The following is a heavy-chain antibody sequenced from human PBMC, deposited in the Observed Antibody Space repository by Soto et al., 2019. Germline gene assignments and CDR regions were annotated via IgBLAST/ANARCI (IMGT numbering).Heavy chain of an antibody. Sequence: QLQLQESGPGLVKPSETLSLTCTVSGDSVTISDYYWGWIRQPPGKGLEWIGSIHYSGSTYYNPSRKRRVTISGETYTKRSSLRLTSLTAADAAVYYCAAHDSGGYYAEYWGQGTLVTVSA. J-gene: IGHJ4*02. D-gene: IGHD3-22*01. V-gene: IGHV4-39*01. CDR1: GDSVTISDYY. CDR2: IHYSGST. CDR3: AAHDSGGYYAEY.